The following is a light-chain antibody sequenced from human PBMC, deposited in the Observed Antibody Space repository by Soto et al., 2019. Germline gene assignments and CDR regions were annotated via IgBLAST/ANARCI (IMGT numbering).Light chain of an antibody. CDR3: QQSYGTPHT. Sequence: IQMTQSPSSLSASVGDRVTITCRASQSINNFLNWYQQRPGEVPKRLIYGASSLQSVVASRFSGSGYGTDFTLTISSLQPEDFATYYCQQSYGTPHTFGGGTKVEIK. CDR2: GAS. J-gene: IGKJ4*01. CDR1: QSINNF. V-gene: IGKV1-39*01.